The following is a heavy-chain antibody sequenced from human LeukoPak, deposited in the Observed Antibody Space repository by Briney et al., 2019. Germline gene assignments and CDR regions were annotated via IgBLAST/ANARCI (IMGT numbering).Heavy chain of an antibody. CDR1: GGSISSYY. Sequence: SETLSLTCTVSGGSISSYYWGWIRQPAGKGLEWIGRIYTSGSTNYNPSLKSRVTLSVDASKNQFSLKLNSVTAADTAVYYCARSIWFGEFGDAFDMWGQGTMVTVSS. J-gene: IGHJ3*02. D-gene: IGHD3-10*01. V-gene: IGHV4-4*07. CDR3: ARSIWFGEFGDAFDM. CDR2: IYTSGST.